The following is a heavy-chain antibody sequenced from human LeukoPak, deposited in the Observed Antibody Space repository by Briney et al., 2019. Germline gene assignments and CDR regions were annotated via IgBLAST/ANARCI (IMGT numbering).Heavy chain of an antibody. CDR1: GFTFSSYG. CDR2: ISGSGDST. Sequence: PGGSLRLSCAASGFTFSSYGMTWVREAPGKGLEWVSGISGSGDSTYYADSVKGRFTISRDNSKNTLYLQMNSLRAEDTAVYYCARSPYFDYWGQGTLVTVSS. J-gene: IGHJ4*02. CDR3: ARSPYFDY. V-gene: IGHV3-23*01.